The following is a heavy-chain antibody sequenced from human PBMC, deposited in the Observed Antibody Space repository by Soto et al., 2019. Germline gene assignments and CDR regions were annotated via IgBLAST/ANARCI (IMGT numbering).Heavy chain of an antibody. CDR1: VGSISNFP. D-gene: IGHD5-18*01. CDR2: IYYSGN. CDR3: ALGGYNYGRPFDF. Sequence: SETLSLSGNVSVGSISNFPLRWIRQPPGKGLEWIGYIYYSGNYYNPSLTSRVSMSLDKSKNQFSLHLKSVTAADTALYFCALGGYNYGRPFDFWGQGTRVTVSS. V-gene: IGHV4-59*01. J-gene: IGHJ4*02.